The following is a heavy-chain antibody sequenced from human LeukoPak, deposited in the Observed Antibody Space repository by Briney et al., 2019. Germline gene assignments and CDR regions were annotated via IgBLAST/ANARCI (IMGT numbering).Heavy chain of an antibody. D-gene: IGHD3-22*01. Sequence: ASVKVSCKASGYTFTSYYMHWVRQAPGQGLEWMGIINPSGGSTSYAQKFQGRVTMTRDMSTSTAYMELRSLRSDDTAVYYCARVGAYYYDSSGYHEVFDYWGQGTLVTVSS. V-gene: IGHV1-46*01. CDR2: INPSGGST. CDR3: ARVGAYYYDSSGYHEVFDY. J-gene: IGHJ4*02. CDR1: GYTFTSYY.